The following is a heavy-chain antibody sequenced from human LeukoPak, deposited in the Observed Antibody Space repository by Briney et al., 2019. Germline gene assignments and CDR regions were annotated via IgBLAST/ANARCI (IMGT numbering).Heavy chain of an antibody. CDR1: GVSFSGYY. D-gene: IGHD3-3*01. V-gene: IGHV4-34*01. Sequence: SETLSLTCAVYGVSFSGYYWSWLRQPPGKGLEWIGEINHSGSTNYNPSLKSRVTISVDTSKNQFSLKLSCVTAADTAVYYCARGQYYDFWSGPLDYWGQGTLVTVSS. CDR3: ARGQYYDFWSGPLDY. CDR2: INHSGST. J-gene: IGHJ4*02.